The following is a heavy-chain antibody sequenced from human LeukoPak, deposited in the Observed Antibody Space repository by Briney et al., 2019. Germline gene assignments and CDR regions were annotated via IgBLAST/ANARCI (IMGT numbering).Heavy chain of an antibody. V-gene: IGHV1-18*01. J-gene: IGHJ1*01. CDR3: ATATPPRGYFLH. CDR2: ISDNNGGT. D-gene: IGHD3-10*01. Sequence: GASVKVSCKASGYTFTTYSLAWVRQAPGQSLEWMGWISDNNGGTNYAQSFQDRVTLTRDTSTNTAYLELRSLRSDDTDIIYCATATPPRGYFLHWGQGTLVTVSS. CDR1: GYTFTTYS.